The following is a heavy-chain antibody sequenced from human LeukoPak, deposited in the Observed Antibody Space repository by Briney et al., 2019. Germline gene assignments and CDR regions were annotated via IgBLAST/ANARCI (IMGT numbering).Heavy chain of an antibody. D-gene: IGHD3-22*01. CDR3: ATFHDSSGYRNFAFDI. CDR1: GYTLTELS. CDR2: FDPEDGET. J-gene: IGHJ3*02. Sequence: ASVKVSCKVSGYTLTELSMHWVRQAPGKGLEWMGGFDPEDGETIYAQTFQGRVTMTEDTSTDTAYMELSSLRSEDTAVYYCATFHDSSGYRNFAFDIWGQGTMVTVSS. V-gene: IGHV1-24*01.